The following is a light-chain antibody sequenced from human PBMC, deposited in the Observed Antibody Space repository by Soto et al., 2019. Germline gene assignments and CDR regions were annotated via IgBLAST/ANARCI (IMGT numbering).Light chain of an antibody. CDR3: TSYTTSSTYV. V-gene: IGLV2-14*01. J-gene: IGLJ1*01. Sequence: QSVLTQPASVSGSPGQSITISCTGTSSDVGGYNYVSWYQHHPGEVPKLIIFEVAKRPSGVSNRLSGSKSGNTASLTISGLQAEDETDYFCTSYTTSSTYVFGSGTKVTVL. CDR2: EVA. CDR1: SSDVGGYNY.